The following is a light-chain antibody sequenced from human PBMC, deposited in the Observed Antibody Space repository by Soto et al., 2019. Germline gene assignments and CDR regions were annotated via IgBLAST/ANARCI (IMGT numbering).Light chain of an antibody. J-gene: IGKJ1*01. CDR3: QQYNSYWT. CDR1: QSISSW. V-gene: IGKV1-5*01. Sequence: DIQLTQSPSTLSASVGDRLTITCRASQSISSWLAWYQQKPGKAPKLLIYDASSLESGVPSRFSGSGSGTEFTLTIRSLQPDDFATYYCQQYNSYWTFGQGTKVDIK. CDR2: DAS.